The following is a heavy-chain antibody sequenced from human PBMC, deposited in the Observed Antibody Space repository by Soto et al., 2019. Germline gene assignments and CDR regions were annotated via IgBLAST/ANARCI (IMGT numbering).Heavy chain of an antibody. D-gene: IGHD3-10*02. CDR3: ARTLFGWGIWFDP. CDR2: IYYSGST. V-gene: IGHV4-59*12. Sequence: SETLSLTCTVSGFSISSYYWSWIRQPPGKGLEWIGYIYYSGSTNYNPSLKSRVTISVDTSKNQFSLKLSSVTAADTAVYYCARTLFGWGIWFDPWGQGTLVTVSS. CDR1: GFSISSYY. J-gene: IGHJ5*02.